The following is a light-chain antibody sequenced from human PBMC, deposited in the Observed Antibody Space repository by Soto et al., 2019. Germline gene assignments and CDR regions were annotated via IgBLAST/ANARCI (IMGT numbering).Light chain of an antibody. CDR1: QAINSN. CDR2: DAS. Sequence: EIVMTQSPATLSVSPGERATLSCRASQAINSNVAWYQQKPGQSPRLLIYDASNRATGIPARFSGSGSGTDFTLTISSLEPEDFAFYFCQQRSHWPTFGQGTKVDIK. CDR3: QQRSHWPT. J-gene: IGKJ1*01. V-gene: IGKV3D-11*01.